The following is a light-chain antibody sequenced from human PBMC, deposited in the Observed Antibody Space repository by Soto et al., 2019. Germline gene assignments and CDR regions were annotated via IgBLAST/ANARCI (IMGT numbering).Light chain of an antibody. V-gene: IGLV2-14*01. CDR1: SSDVGGYNY. CDR2: EVS. CDR3: SSYTSTTNLGV. J-gene: IGLJ3*02. Sequence: QSALTQPASVSGSPGQSITISCTGTSSDVGGYNYVSWYQQHPGKAPKLMIYEVSNRPSGVSHRFSGSKSGNTASLTISGLQAEDEADYYCSSYTSTTNLGVFGGGTKLTVL.